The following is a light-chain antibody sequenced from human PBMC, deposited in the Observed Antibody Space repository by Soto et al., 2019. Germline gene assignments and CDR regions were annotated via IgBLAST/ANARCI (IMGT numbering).Light chain of an antibody. CDR1: SSNIDSNA. Sequence: QPVLRQPPSEYGTPGQRVTISCSGSSSNIDSNAVNWYQQLPATAPKPVLYNNDHRPSGVRARFSGCTSGTSASLAISGLQSEDEADYYCAAWDDSPNGPVFGGGTKLTVL. CDR2: NND. J-gene: IGLJ2*01. CDR3: AAWDDSPNGPV. V-gene: IGLV1-44*01.